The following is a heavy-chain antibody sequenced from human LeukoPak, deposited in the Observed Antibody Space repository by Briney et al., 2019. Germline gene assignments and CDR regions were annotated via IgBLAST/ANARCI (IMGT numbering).Heavy chain of an antibody. CDR2: ISPYSGST. CDR1: GYTFTSYG. Sequence: ASVKVSCKASGYTFTSYGVSWVRQAPGQGLEWMGWISPYSGSTNYAQKLQGRVTMSTDTSTSTAYMELRSLRSDDTAVYYCARDRGYGHYYMDAWGKGTTVTVSS. CDR3: ARDRGYGHYYMDA. D-gene: IGHD3-10*01. J-gene: IGHJ6*03. V-gene: IGHV1-18*01.